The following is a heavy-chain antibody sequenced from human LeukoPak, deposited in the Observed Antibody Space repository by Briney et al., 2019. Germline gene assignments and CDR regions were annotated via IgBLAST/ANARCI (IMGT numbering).Heavy chain of an antibody. CDR3: ARVLYYYDSSGNLDY. V-gene: IGHV1-2*02. CDR2: INPNSGGT. CDR1: GYTFTGYY. J-gene: IGHJ4*02. Sequence: ASVKVSCKASGYTFTGYYMQWVRQAPGQGLEWMGWINPNSGGTNYAQKFQGRVTMTRDTSISTAYMELSRLRSDDTSVYYCARVLYYYDSSGNLDYWGQGTLVTVSS. D-gene: IGHD3-22*01.